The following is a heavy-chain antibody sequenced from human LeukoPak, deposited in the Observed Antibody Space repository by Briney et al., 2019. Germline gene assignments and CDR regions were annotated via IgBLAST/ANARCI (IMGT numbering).Heavy chain of an antibody. D-gene: IGHD4-23*01. CDR3: ARLYGGHTTYDY. Sequence: PGGSLRLSCAASGFTFSSYWMSWVRQAPGKRLEWVASINQDESAKHYVDSVKGRFTISRDNAKDSLFLQMNSLRAEDTAVYYCARLYGGHTTYDYWGQGTLVTVSS. J-gene: IGHJ4*02. V-gene: IGHV3-7*01. CDR1: GFTFSSYW. CDR2: INQDESAK.